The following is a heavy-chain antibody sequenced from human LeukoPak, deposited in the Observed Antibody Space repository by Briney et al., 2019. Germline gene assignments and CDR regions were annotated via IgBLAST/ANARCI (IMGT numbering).Heavy chain of an antibody. Sequence: PGRSLRLSCAASGFTFSSYAMHWVRQAPGRGLEWVALISNDGSNQYYAESVKGRFTISRDNSKSTLYLQMNNLRVEDTAVYYCAKEVGVTRVEPYWGQGTLVTVSS. J-gene: IGHJ4*02. V-gene: IGHV3-30-3*01. CDR3: AKEVGVTRVEPY. CDR1: GFTFSSYA. CDR2: ISNDGSNQ. D-gene: IGHD1-26*01.